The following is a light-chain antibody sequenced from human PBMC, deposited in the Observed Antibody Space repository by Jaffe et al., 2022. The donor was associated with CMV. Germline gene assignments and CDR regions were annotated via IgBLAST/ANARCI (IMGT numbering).Light chain of an antibody. J-gene: IGKJ4*01. CDR2: GAS. CDR3: HQYGISPLT. Sequence: EIVLTQSPGTLSLSPGEGATLSCRASQSVYRGYLAWYQQKPGQAPRLLIYGASSRATGIPVRFSGGGSGTDFTLTISRLEPEDFAVYFCHQYGISPLTFGGGTKVEI. V-gene: IGKV3-20*01. CDR1: QSVYRGY.